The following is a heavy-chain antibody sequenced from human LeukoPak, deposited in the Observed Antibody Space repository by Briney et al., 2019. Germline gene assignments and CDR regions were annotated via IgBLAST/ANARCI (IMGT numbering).Heavy chain of an antibody. J-gene: IGHJ4*02. CDR1: GGSFSGYY. CDR3: ARGRYGDKLDY. V-gene: IGHV4-34*01. Sequence: SETLSLTCAVYGGSFSGYYWSWIRQPPGRGLEWIGEINHSGSTNYNPSLKSRVTISVDTSKNQFSLKLSSVTAADTAVYYCARGRYGDKLDYWGQGTLVTVSS. D-gene: IGHD4-17*01. CDR2: INHSGST.